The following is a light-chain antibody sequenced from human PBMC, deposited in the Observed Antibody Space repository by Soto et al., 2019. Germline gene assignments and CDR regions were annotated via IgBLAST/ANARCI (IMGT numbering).Light chain of an antibody. Sequence: QSALTQPPSASGSPGQSVTISCTGTNSDVGGYDHVSWYQHYPGKAPQLMIYEVNKRPSGVPDRFSGSKSGNTASLTVSGLQAEDEADYYCSSYTYNNFYVFGTGTKLTVL. V-gene: IGLV2-8*01. CDR3: SSYTYNNFYV. J-gene: IGLJ1*01. CDR1: NSDVGGYDH. CDR2: EVN.